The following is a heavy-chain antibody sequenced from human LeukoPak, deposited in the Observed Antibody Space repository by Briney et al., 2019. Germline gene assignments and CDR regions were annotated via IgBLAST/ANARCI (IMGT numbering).Heavy chain of an antibody. CDR1: GYTFTSYD. CDR3: ARGGTYSNDWGYYFDY. J-gene: IGHJ4*02. D-gene: IGHD6-19*01. V-gene: IGHV1-3*01. CDR2: IKAGKGDT. Sequence: VASVKVSCKGSGYTFTSYDIHRVRQAPGQRLEWMGWIKAGKGDTKYSQKFQGRVTVTGDTSARTAYMHLISLRSEDTAVYYCARGGTYSNDWGYYFDYWGQGSLVTVSS.